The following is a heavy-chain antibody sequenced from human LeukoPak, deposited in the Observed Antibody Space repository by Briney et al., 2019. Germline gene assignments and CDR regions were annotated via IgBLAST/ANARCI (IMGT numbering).Heavy chain of an antibody. CDR3: ARFGYSGSYGDEY. CDR2: ISSSSSYI. J-gene: IGHJ4*02. D-gene: IGHD1-26*01. CDR1: GFTFGDYA. Sequence: KSGGSLRLSCTASGFTFGDYAMSWFRQAPGKGLEWVSSISSSSSYIYYADSVKGRFTISRDNAKNSLYLQMNSLRAEDTAVYYCARFGYSGSYGDEYWGQGTLVTVSS. V-gene: IGHV3-21*01.